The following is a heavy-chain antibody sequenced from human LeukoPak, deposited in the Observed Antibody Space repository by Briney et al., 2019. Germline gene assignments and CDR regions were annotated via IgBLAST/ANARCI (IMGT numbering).Heavy chain of an antibody. CDR1: RYTFTSSA. D-gene: IGHD6-13*01. V-gene: IGHV1-18*01. CDR2: ISAYNGNT. Sequence: ASVKVSSKAPRYTFTSSAIRWVRQAPGQGREWMGCISAYNGNTSNAQKVQGRVTMTTDTYTSTAYMELRSLRPDDAAVYFCARAAAAAGTGGYFDCWRQGTLATVS. CDR3: ARAAAAAGTGGYFDC. J-gene: IGHJ4*02.